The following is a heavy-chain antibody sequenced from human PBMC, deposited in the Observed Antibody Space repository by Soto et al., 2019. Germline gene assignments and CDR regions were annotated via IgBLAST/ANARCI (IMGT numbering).Heavy chain of an antibody. CDR3: AKGGVNPWHFDL. V-gene: IGHV3-23*01. J-gene: IGHJ2*01. CDR1: EFILTNYA. CDR2: IIASGGTT. Sequence: EEQLLQSGGGLVQPGGSLRLYCAASEFILTNYAMTWVRQAPGKGLEWMSSIIASGGTTKDADSVKGRFTISRDYSKNTLYLQMNSLRSEDTATYYCAKGGVNPWHFDLWGRGTLVTVSS.